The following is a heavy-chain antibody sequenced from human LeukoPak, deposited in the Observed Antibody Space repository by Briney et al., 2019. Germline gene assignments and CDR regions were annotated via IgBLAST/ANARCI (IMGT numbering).Heavy chain of an antibody. D-gene: IGHD2-2*01. CDR2: ISGSGGST. Sequence: LGGSLRLSCAASGFTFSSYAMSWVRQAPGKGLEWVSAISGSGGSTYYADSVKGRFTISRDNSKNTLYLQMNSLRAEDTAVYYCAKGSQYQLQYYFDYWGQGTLVTVSS. CDR3: AKGSQYQLQYYFDY. V-gene: IGHV3-23*01. CDR1: GFTFSSYA. J-gene: IGHJ4*02.